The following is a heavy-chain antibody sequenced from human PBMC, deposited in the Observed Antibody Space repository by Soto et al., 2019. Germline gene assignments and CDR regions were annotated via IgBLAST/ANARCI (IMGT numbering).Heavy chain of an antibody. J-gene: IGHJ4*02. Sequence: SETLSLTCAVSGGSISTSNWWSWVRQPPGKGLEWIGEVYRTGSTNFNPSLESRLTISVDKSKNQFSLKLTSVTAADTAVYYCARARATIAAAAIFDCWGQGTLVTVSS. CDR1: GGSISTSNW. D-gene: IGHD6-13*01. CDR3: ARARATIAAAAIFDC. CDR2: VYRTGST. V-gene: IGHV4-4*02.